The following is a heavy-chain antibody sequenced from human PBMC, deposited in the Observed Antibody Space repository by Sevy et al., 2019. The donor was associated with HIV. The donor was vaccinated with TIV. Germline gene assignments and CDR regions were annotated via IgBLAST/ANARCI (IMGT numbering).Heavy chain of an antibody. CDR1: GFTVVSYA. Sequence: GGSLRLSCKPSGFTVVSYAMNWVRQAPGKGLEWVSSITDSSNYIYHADSVKGRFTISRDNAKNSLYLQMNSLRAEDTAVYFCARDRRTLNYYGSSGYNYYFDYWGQGTLVTVSS. V-gene: IGHV3-21*01. D-gene: IGHD3-22*01. J-gene: IGHJ4*02. CDR3: ARDRRTLNYYGSSGYNYYFDY. CDR2: ITDSSNYI.